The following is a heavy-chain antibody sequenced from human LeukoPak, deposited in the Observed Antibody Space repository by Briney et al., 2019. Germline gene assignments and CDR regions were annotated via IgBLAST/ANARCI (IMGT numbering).Heavy chain of an antibody. J-gene: IGHJ4*02. V-gene: IGHV1-2*04. CDR3: ARARDGYNPLFDY. D-gene: IGHD5-24*01. Sequence: ASVKVSCKASGYTFTGYYMHWVRQAPGQGLEWMGWINPNSGGTNYAQKFQGWVTMTRDTSISTACMELSRLRSDDTAVYYCARARDGYNPLFDYWGQGTLVTVSS. CDR2: INPNSGGT. CDR1: GYTFTGYY.